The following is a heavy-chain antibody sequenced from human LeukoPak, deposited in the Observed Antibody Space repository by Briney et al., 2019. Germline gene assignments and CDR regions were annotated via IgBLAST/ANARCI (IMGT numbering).Heavy chain of an antibody. Sequence: GGSLRPSCAASGFTFSSYSMNWVRQAPGKGLEWVSSISSSSSYIYYADSVKGRFTISRDDAKNSLYLQMNSLRAEDTAVYYCASNPPAAESYWGQGTLVTVSS. D-gene: IGHD6-13*01. J-gene: IGHJ4*02. CDR3: ASNPPAAESY. V-gene: IGHV3-21*01. CDR1: GFTFSSYS. CDR2: ISSSSSYI.